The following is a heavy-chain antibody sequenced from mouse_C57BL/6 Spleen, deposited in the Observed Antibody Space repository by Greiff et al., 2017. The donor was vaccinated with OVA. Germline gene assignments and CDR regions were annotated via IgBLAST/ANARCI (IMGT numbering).Heavy chain of an antibody. J-gene: IGHJ2*01. Sequence: QVQLKQPGAELVKPGASVKMSCKASGYTFTSYWITWVKQRPGQGLEWIGDIYPGSGSTNYNEKFKSKATLTVDTSSSTAYMQLSSLTAEDSAVYYCASVGYYYGSSFLFDDWGQGTTLTVSS. V-gene: IGHV1-55*01. D-gene: IGHD1-1*01. CDR3: ASVGYYYGSSFLFDD. CDR1: GYTFTSYW. CDR2: IYPGSGST.